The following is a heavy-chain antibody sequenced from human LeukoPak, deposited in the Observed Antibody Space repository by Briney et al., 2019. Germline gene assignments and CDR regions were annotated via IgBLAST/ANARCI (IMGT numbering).Heavy chain of an antibody. Sequence: ASVKVSCKASGGTFSSYAISWVRQAPGQGLEWMGWISTYNGNTNYAHKLQGRVTMTTDTSTTTAYMELRSLRSDDTAMYYCARGCSSTACYGLMDYWGQGTLVTVSS. V-gene: IGHV1-18*01. J-gene: IGHJ4*02. CDR2: ISTYNGNT. CDR3: ARGCSSTACYGLMDY. CDR1: GGTFSSYA. D-gene: IGHD2-2*01.